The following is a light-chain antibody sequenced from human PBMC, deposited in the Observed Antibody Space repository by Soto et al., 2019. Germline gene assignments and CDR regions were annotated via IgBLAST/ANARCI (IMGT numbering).Light chain of an antibody. CDR3: LYHNTYPWT. J-gene: IGKJ1*01. CDR1: QGIGDD. V-gene: IGKV1-17*01. CDR2: AAS. Sequence: DIQMTQSPSSLSASVGDRVIITCRASQGIGDDLGWYQQKPGKAPKRLIYAASSLQSGVPSRFSGSGYGTDFTLTINRLQPDDVDSYYCLYHNTYPWTFGTGTEVEVK.